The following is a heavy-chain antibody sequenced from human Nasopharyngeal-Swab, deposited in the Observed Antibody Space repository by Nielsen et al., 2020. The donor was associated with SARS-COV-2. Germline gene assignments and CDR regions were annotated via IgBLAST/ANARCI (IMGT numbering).Heavy chain of an antibody. Sequence: GESLKISCAASGFTFSDYYMSWIRQAPGKGLEWVSYISSSGSTIYYADSVKGRFTISRDNAKNSLYLQMNSLRAEDTAVYYCARNPTTVFGVVRTSYYYYYYMDVWGKGTTVTVSS. CDR3: ARNPTTVFGVVRTSYYYYYYMDV. V-gene: IGHV3-11*01. J-gene: IGHJ6*03. CDR2: ISSSGSTI. D-gene: IGHD3-3*01. CDR1: GFTFSDYY.